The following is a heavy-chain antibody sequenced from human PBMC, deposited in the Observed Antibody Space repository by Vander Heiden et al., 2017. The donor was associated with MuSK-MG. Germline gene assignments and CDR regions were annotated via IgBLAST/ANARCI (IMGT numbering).Heavy chain of an antibody. V-gene: IGHV3-48*03. D-gene: IGHD1-20*01. CDR1: GFTFSSYE. CDR3: ARVGDGITGTKDY. CDR2: ISSSGSTI. Sequence: EVQLVESGGGLVQPGGSVSLSCAASGFTFSSYEMNWVRQAPGKGLEWVSYISSSGSTIYYADAVKGRFTISRDNAKNSLYLQMNSLRAEDTAVYYCARVGDGITGTKDYWGQGTLVTVSS. J-gene: IGHJ4*02.